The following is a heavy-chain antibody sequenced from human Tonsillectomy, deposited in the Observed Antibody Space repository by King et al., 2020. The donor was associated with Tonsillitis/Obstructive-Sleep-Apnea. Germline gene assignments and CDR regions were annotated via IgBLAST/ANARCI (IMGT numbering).Heavy chain of an antibody. Sequence: QLQESGPGLVKPSETLSLTCTVSGGSISSSSYYWGWFRQPPVKGLEWIGRIYYTGSTYYTPSLKSRVTISVETSKNQFSLKLSSVTAADTAVYYCARQGYDFWSGLFDYWGQGTLVTVSS. CDR2: IYYTGST. D-gene: IGHD3-3*01. CDR1: GGSISSSSYY. V-gene: IGHV4-39*01. CDR3: ARQGYDFWSGLFDY. J-gene: IGHJ4*02.